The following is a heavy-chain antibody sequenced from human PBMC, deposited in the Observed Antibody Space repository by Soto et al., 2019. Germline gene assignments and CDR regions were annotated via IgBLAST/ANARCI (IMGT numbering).Heavy chain of an antibody. Sequence: ASVKVSCKASGYTFTSYYMNWVRQAPGQGLEWLGIINPSGGYTTYAQRLLGRVTMTRDTSTSTAYMELRSLRSDDTAVYYCARGARAISPFLISRFDPWGQGTLVTVSS. CDR1: GYTFTSYY. D-gene: IGHD3-10*01. CDR3: ARGARAISPFLISRFDP. J-gene: IGHJ5*02. V-gene: IGHV1-46*01. CDR2: INPSGGYT.